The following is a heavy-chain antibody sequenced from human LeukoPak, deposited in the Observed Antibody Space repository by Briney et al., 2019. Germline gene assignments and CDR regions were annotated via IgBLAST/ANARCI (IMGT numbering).Heavy chain of an antibody. Sequence: SETLSLTCTVSGGSISSYYWSWIRQPPGKGLEWIGYIYYSGSTNYNPSLKSRVTISINTSKSQFSLKLSSVTAADTAVYYCAKLWFGARSFDYWGQGTLVTVSS. D-gene: IGHD3-10*01. J-gene: IGHJ4*02. CDR2: IYYSGST. CDR3: AKLWFGARSFDY. V-gene: IGHV4-59*08. CDR1: GGSISSYY.